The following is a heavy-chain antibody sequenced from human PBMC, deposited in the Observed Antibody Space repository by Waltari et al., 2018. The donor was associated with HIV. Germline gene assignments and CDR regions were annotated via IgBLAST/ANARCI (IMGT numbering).Heavy chain of an antibody. V-gene: IGHV3-21*01. Sequence: EQLVGPGGGLARPGGRLRLSCTSAGFTFSTYSLTGVLQRPGKGLEWVSFISSSSIYIPYAVSVKGRFTISRDNAKNSLYLKMNRLRAEDTAVYYCARGKYYYHSSAYYDNPPFDYWGQGTLVTVSS. CDR2: ISSSSIYI. CDR1: GFTFSTYS. CDR3: ARGKYYYHSSAYYDNPPFDY. J-gene: IGHJ4*02. D-gene: IGHD3-22*01.